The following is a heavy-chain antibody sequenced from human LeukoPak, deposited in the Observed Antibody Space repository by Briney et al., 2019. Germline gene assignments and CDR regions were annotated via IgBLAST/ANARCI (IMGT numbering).Heavy chain of an antibody. D-gene: IGHD3-9*01. J-gene: IGHJ3*01. V-gene: IGHV3-7*01. CDR3: VRGFDGTNAFDL. CDR1: GFIFTTYW. Sequence: PGGSLRPSCGASGFIFTTYWMNWVRQAPGKGLEWVANIKQDGSETYYVDSVKGRFTISRDNDKNSVYLQMGSLRVEDTAVYYCVRGFDGTNAFDLWGQGTMVTVSS. CDR2: IKQDGSET.